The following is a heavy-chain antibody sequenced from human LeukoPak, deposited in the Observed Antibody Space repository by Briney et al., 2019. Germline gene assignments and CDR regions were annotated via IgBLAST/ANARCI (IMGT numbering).Heavy chain of an antibody. CDR2: IYPRDGST. V-gene: IGHV1-46*01. CDR3: ARGQEGFDY. CDR1: GYAFTSNY. J-gene: IGHJ4*02. Sequence: ASVKVSCKASGYAFTSNYIHWVRQAPGQGLEWMGMIYPRDGSTSYAQKFQGRVTVTRDTSTSTVHMELSGLRSEDTAVYYCARGQEGFDYWGQGTLVTVSS.